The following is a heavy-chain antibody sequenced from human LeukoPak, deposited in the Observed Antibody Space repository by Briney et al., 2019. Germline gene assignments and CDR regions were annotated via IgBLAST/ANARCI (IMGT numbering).Heavy chain of an antibody. CDR3: ARDNYDILTGYYYYYYGMDV. D-gene: IGHD3-9*01. CDR1: GFTFSSYG. Sequence: PGGSLRLSCAASGFTFSSYGMHWVRQAPGKGLEWVAVISYDGSNKYYADSVKGRFTISRDNSKNTLYLQMNSLRAEDTAVYYCARDNYDILTGYYYYYYGMDVWGQGTTVTVSS. CDR2: ISYDGSNK. J-gene: IGHJ6*02. V-gene: IGHV3-30*03.